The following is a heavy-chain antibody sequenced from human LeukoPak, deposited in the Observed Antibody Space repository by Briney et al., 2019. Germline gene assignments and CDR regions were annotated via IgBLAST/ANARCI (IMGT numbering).Heavy chain of an antibody. CDR3: ARARSLRSRTYYFDY. CDR1: GFTFSSYW. V-gene: IGHV3-74*01. Sequence: GGSLRLSCAASGFTFSSYWMHWVRQAPGKGLVWVSRINSDWRSTSYADSVKGRFTISRDNAKNTLYLQMNSLRAQDTAVYYCARARSLRSRTYYFDYWGQGTLVTVSS. J-gene: IGHJ4*02. CDR2: INSDWRST.